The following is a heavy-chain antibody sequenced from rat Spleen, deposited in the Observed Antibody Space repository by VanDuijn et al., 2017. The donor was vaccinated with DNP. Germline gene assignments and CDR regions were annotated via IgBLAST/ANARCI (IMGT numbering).Heavy chain of an antibody. Sequence: EVQLVESGGGLVQPGRSLKLSCAASGFTFSDYNMAWVRQAPKKGLEWVATIIYDGSRTYYRDSVKGRFTISRDNAKSTLYLQMDSLRSEDTATYYCATHKVVTYYFDYWGQGVMVTVSS. D-gene: IGHD1-1*01. J-gene: IGHJ2*01. CDR1: GFTFSDYN. V-gene: IGHV5S10*01. CDR3: ATHKVVTYYFDY. CDR2: IIYDGSRT.